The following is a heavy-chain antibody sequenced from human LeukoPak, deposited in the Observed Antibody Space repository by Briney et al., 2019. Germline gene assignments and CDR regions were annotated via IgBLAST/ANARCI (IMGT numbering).Heavy chain of an antibody. CDR2: IYPAESDT. Sequence: LGEPLNISGKCPGYPLAIYWITWAGPIPAKGREWRGIIYPAESDTRYSPSFQGEVTISADKSISTAYLQWSSLKASDTAMYYCARLGCSGGSCYFPLYYYYGMDVWGQGTTVTVSS. J-gene: IGHJ6*02. V-gene: IGHV5-51*01. D-gene: IGHD2-15*01. CDR1: GYPLAIYW. CDR3: ARLGCSGGSCYFPLYYYYGMDV.